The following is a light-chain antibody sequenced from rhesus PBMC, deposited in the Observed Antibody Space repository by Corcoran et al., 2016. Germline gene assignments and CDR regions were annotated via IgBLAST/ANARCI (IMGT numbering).Light chain of an antibody. V-gene: IGKV1S8*01. CDR2: EAS. J-gene: IGKJ2*01. CDR3: QHYYSAPYS. CDR1: QAITND. Sequence: DIQMTQSPSSLSASVGDRVTITCRASQAITNDLAWYQQKPGETPKLLIYEASNLQSGIPSRFSGSGSGNEFTLTISSLQPEDFATDCCQHYYSAPYSFGQGTKVEIK.